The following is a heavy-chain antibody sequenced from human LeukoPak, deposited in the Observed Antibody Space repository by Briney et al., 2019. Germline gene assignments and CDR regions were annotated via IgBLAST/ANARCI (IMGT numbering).Heavy chain of an antibody. CDR2: IYSGDSDA. CDR3: ARREASANFDY. CDR1: GYIFSNYW. V-gene: IGHV5-51*01. J-gene: IGHJ4*02. Sequence: GESLKISCKGSGYIFSNYWIGWVRQMPGKGLEWMGIIYSGDSDARYSPSFQGQGTFSVDTSISTVYLQWTYLKASDSAMYYCARREASANFDYWGQGTLVTVSS. D-gene: IGHD2-15*01.